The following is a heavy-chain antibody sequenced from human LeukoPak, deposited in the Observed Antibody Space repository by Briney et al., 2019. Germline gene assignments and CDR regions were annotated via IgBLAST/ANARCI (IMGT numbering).Heavy chain of an antibody. CDR1: GNYW. D-gene: IGHD6-19*01. Sequence: GGSLRLSCAASGNYWMHWVRQAPGKGLVWVSHVNSDGSWTSYADSVKGRFTISKDNAKNTVYLQMNSLRAEDTAVYYCARDPQWLVVSHFDYWGQGTLVTVSS. J-gene: IGHJ4*02. V-gene: IGHV3-74*01. CDR3: ARDPQWLVVSHFDY. CDR2: VNSDGSWT.